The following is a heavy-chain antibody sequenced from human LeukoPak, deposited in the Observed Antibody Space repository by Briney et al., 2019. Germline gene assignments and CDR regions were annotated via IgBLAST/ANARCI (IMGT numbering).Heavy chain of an antibody. CDR3: ARESVGSDYFDF. CDR2: IYSGGST. CDR1: GGSISSSSHY. V-gene: IGHV3-53*01. D-gene: IGHD1-26*01. Sequence: ETLSLTCTVSGGSISSSSHYMNWVRQAPGKGLEWVSLIYSGGSTYYADSVKGRFTISRDNSKNTLYLQMNNLRAEDTAVYYCARESVGSDYFDFWGQGTLVTVSS. J-gene: IGHJ4*02.